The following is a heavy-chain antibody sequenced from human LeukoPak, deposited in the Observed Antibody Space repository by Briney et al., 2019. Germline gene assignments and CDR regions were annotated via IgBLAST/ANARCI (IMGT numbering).Heavy chain of an antibody. CDR3: ARHGYSYGLFNY. CDR1: GGSISSGGYY. V-gene: IGHV4-31*03. Sequence: PSETLSLTCTVSGGSISSGGYYWGWIRQHPGKGLEWIGYIYYSGSTYYNPSLKSRVTISVDTSKNQFSLKLSSVTAADTAVYYCARHGYSYGLFNYWGQGTLVTVSS. CDR2: IYYSGST. J-gene: IGHJ4*02. D-gene: IGHD5-18*01.